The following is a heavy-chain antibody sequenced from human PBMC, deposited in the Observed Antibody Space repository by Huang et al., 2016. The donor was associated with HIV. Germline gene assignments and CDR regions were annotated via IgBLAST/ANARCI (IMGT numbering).Heavy chain of an antibody. CDR2: IYWDNEE. Sequence: QITLKESGPMLVKPTQTLTLTCTFSGFSLTSSGVAVGWTRQPPGKALEWLALIYWDNEERFSPSLKTRLTITKDTPKNEVVLTMTNMDPVDTATYYCVHRLRYGKWYVDYWGQGVLVTVSS. CDR1: GFSLTSSGVA. J-gene: IGHJ4*02. D-gene: IGHD6-13*01. CDR3: VHRLRYGKWYVDY. V-gene: IGHV2-5*02.